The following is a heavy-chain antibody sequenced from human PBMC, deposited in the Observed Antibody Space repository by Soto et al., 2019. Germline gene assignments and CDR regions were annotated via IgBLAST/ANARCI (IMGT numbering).Heavy chain of an antibody. D-gene: IGHD6-19*01. V-gene: IGHV3-15*01. CDR2: IKKKTDVGTT. CDR3: RTQWLD. Sequence: PWGSLRLSCAASGFTFSDAWMSWVRQAPGKGLEWVGLIKKKTDVGTTDYAAPVKGRFTISRDDSKNTVYLQMSSLKTEDTAVYYCRTQWLDWGQGTLVTVSS. CDR1: GFTFSDAW. J-gene: IGHJ4*02.